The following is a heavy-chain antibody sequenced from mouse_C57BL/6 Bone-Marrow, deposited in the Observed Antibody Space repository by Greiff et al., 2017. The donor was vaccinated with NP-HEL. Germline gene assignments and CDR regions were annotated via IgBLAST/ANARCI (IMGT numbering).Heavy chain of an antibody. Sequence: EVQLQQSGPVLVKPGASVKMSCKASGYTFTDYYMNWVKQSHGKSLEWIGVINPYNGGTSYNQKFKGKATLTVDKSSSTAYMELNSLTSEDSAVYYCARGGGTRKVNYWGQGTTLTVSS. V-gene: IGHV1-19*01. CDR3: ARGGGTRKVNY. J-gene: IGHJ2*01. D-gene: IGHD2-2*01. CDR2: INPYNGGT. CDR1: GYTFTDYY.